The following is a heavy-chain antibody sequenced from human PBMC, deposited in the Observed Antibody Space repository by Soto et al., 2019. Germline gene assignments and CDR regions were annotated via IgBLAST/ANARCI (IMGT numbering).Heavy chain of an antibody. D-gene: IGHD3-22*01. CDR1: RFSFSSDG. Sequence: GGSLRLSCAASRFSFSSDGMSWVRQAPGKGLEWVSSISASGGSTYYADSVKGRFTISRDNSKNTLYLQMNRLRGEDTAVYSCAKRYYYDASGPYGMDVWGQGTTVAVSS. CDR3: AKRYYYDASGPYGMDV. V-gene: IGHV3-23*01. CDR2: ISASGGST. J-gene: IGHJ6*02.